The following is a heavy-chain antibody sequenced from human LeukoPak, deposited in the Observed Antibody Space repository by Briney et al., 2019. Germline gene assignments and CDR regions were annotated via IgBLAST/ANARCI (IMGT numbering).Heavy chain of an antibody. J-gene: IGHJ4*02. V-gene: IGHV1-69*05. CDR1: GGTFSSYA. Sequence: SVKVSCKASGGTFSSYAISWVRQAPGQGLEWMGGIIPIFGTAQYAQKLQGRVTMTTDTSTSTAYMELRSLRSDDTAVYYCARDLDDYVWGSYRYTPRLDYWGQGTLVTVSS. CDR2: IIPIFGTA. CDR3: ARDLDDYVWGSYRYTPRLDY. D-gene: IGHD3-16*02.